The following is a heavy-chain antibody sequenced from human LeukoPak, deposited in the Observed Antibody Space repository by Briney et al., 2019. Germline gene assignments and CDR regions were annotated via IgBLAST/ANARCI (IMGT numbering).Heavy chain of an antibody. CDR3: STSYSSSWPLDY. CDR2: ISSSGSTI. CDR1: GFTFSDYY. V-gene: IGHV3-11*01. J-gene: IGHJ4*02. Sequence: SRGGSLRLSCAASGFTFSDYYMSWIRQAPGKGLEWVSYISSSGSTIYYADSVKGRFTISRDNAKNSLYLQMNSLRAEDTAVYYCSTSYSSSWPLDYWGQGTLVTVSS. D-gene: IGHD6-13*01.